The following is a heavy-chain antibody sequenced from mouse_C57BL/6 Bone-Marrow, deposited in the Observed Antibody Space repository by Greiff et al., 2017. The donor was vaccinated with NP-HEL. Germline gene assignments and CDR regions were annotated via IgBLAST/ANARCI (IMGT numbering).Heavy chain of an antibody. Sequence: QVQLQQSGAELVRPGNSVKMSCTASGYTFTNYWIGWAKQRPGHGPEWIGDIYPGGGYTNYNEKFKGKATLTAEKSSSTAYMQFSSLTSEDSAIYYCARSILQRFDYWGQGTTLTVSS. J-gene: IGHJ2*01. CDR2: IYPGGGYT. CDR3: ARSILQRFDY. CDR1: GYTFTNYW. D-gene: IGHD1-1*01. V-gene: IGHV1-63*01.